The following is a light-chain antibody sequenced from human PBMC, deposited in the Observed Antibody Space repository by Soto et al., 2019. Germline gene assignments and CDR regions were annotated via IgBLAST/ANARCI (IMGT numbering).Light chain of an antibody. CDR2: DAS. CDR1: QSVGSN. Sequence: EIVMTQSPATLSVSPGERATLSCRASQSVGSNLAWYQQKPGQAPRLLIYDASTRATGVPGRFSGSGSGTEFTLTISSLQSEGFAVYYCQQYNKWPFTFGPGTKVDI. J-gene: IGKJ3*01. V-gene: IGKV3D-15*01. CDR3: QQYNKWPFT.